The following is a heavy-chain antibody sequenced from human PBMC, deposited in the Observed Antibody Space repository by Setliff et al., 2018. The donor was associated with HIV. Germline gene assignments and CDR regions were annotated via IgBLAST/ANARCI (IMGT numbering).Heavy chain of an antibody. Sequence: PSETLSLTCTVSGGSLSDTHWWTWIRQPAGRGPQWIGRIFVAGGTKYNPSLKTRVTISRDNSKNTLYLHMNSLRVEDSAIYYCVKGQGFCSMTSCALDWFGPWGQGTLVTVSS. D-gene: IGHD2-2*01. J-gene: IGHJ5*02. V-gene: IGHV4-4*07. CDR1: GGSLSDTHW. CDR3: VKGQGFCSMTSCALDWFGP. CDR2: IFVAGGT.